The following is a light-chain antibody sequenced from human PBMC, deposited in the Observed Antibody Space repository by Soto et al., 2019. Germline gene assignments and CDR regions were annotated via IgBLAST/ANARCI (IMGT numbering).Light chain of an antibody. J-gene: IGLJ3*02. Sequence: QSALTQPPSASGSPGQSVTISCTGTSSDVGAYTYVSWYQQYPGKAPKLMIYEVTKRPSGVPDRFSGSKSGNTASLTVSGLQAEDEADYYCTSYVGNDIWVFGGGTKVTVL. CDR2: EVT. CDR3: TSYVGNDIWV. CDR1: SSDVGAYTY. V-gene: IGLV2-8*01.